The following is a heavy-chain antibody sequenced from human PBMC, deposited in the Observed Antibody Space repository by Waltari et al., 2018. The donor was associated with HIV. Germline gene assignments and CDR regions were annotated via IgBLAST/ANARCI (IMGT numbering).Heavy chain of an antibody. CDR2: TWYDGSKE. Sequence: QVQLVESGGGVVQPGSYLRLSCAASGFTFTLYGMHWVRQAPAKGPEWVAVTWYDGSKEYYRDSVKGRFTISRDNSKNTVYLQMNSLRDEDTAVYYCARDWQWLEPRWAFDMWGQGTMVTVSS. CDR1: GFTFTLYG. J-gene: IGHJ3*02. D-gene: IGHD6-19*01. CDR3: ARDWQWLEPRWAFDM. V-gene: IGHV3-33*01.